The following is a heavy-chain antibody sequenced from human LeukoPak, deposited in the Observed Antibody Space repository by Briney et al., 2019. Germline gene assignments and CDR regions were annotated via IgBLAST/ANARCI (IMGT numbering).Heavy chain of an antibody. Sequence: GGSLRLSCAASGFTFSSYSMKWVRQAPGKGLEWVSSISSSSSYIYYADSVKGRFTISRDNAKNSLYLQMNSLRAEDTAVYYCARVGSSGWYYFDYWGQGTLVTVSS. CDR1: GFTFSSYS. CDR3: ARVGSSGWYYFDY. CDR2: ISSSSSYI. D-gene: IGHD6-19*01. V-gene: IGHV3-21*01. J-gene: IGHJ4*02.